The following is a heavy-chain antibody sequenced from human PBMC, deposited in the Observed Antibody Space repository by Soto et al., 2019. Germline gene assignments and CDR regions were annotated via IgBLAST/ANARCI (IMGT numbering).Heavy chain of an antibody. J-gene: IGHJ4*02. CDR2: VGVGRVVT. CDR3: AKWNGYGDF. Sequence: EVQLLEYGGGLVQPGGSLRLSCAVSGFSFSTYGVTWFGRAPGRGVEWVCGVGVGRVVTHNADSVKGRFTITGDDSKNTVYLQMHSLRVEDTAVYYCAKWNGYGDFWGQGTLVTVSS. D-gene: IGHD1-1*01. V-gene: IGHV3-23*01. CDR1: GFSFSTYG.